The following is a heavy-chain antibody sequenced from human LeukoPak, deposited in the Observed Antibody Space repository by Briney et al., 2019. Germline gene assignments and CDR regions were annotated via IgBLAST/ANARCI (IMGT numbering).Heavy chain of an antibody. CDR1: GYTFTGYY. CDR2: INPNSGGT. D-gene: IGHD3-22*01. J-gene: IGHJ4*02. Sequence: GASVKVSCKASGYTFTGYYMHWMRQAPGQGLEWMGWINPNSGGTNYAQKFQGRVTMTRDTSISTVYMELSRLRSDDTAVYYCARVAVDSSGYYLYYFDYWGQGTLVTVSS. V-gene: IGHV1-2*02. CDR3: ARVAVDSSGYYLYYFDY.